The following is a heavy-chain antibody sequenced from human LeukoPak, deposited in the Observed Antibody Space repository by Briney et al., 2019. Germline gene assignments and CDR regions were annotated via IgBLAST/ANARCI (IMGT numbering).Heavy chain of an antibody. CDR1: GYTFTELS. CDR3: AWRPGPCSGGSCLLDY. V-gene: IGHV1-24*01. CDR2: FDPEDGET. J-gene: IGHJ4*02. Sequence: GASVKVSCKVSGYTFTELSMHWVRQAPGKGLERMGGFDPEDGETIYAQKFQGRVTMTEDTSTDTAYMELSSLRSEDTAVYYCAWRPGPCSGGSCLLDYGGQGTLVTVSS. D-gene: IGHD2-15*01.